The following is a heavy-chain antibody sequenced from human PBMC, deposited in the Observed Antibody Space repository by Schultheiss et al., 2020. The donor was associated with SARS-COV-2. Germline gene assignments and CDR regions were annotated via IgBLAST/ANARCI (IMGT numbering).Heavy chain of an antibody. D-gene: IGHD6-6*01. Sequence: SETLSLTCTVSSGSLIPYYWTWIRQPPGKGLEWIGYIYYSGSTYYNPSLKSRVTISVDTSKNQFSLKLSSVTAADTAVYYCARGDRYSSSMSSLDYWGQGTLGTGPS. CDR1: SGSLIPYY. CDR2: IYYSGST. J-gene: IGHJ4*02. V-gene: IGHV4-59*12. CDR3: ARGDRYSSSMSSLDY.